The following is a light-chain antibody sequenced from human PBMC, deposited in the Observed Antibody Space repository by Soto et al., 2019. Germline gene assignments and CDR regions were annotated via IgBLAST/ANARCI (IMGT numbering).Light chain of an antibody. CDR1: QSFSSHF. Sequence: EIVLTQSPGTLSFSPGDRATLSCGASQSFSSHFLAWYQQRPGQAPRLLIYAASSRATGIPDRFSGSASGTDFTLTISRLEPEDFALYYCQQYAISHRTFGQGTKVEI. V-gene: IGKV3-20*01. J-gene: IGKJ1*01. CDR3: QQYAISHRT. CDR2: AAS.